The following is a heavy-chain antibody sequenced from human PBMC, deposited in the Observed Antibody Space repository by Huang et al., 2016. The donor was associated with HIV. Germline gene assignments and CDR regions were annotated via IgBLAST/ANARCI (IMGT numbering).Heavy chain of an antibody. V-gene: IGHV5-51*01. CDR2: IYPGDSDT. CDR1: GYSFSTYW. Sequence: EVQLVQSGAEVKKPGESLKISCKGSGYSFSTYWVGWVRRMPGKGLEWMGIIYPGDSDTRYSPSFQGQVTIAADKSINTAYLQWSSLKASDTAIYYCARQGTLASLDFWGQGTLVTVSS. CDR3: ARQGTLASLDF. J-gene: IGHJ4*02. D-gene: IGHD1-7*01.